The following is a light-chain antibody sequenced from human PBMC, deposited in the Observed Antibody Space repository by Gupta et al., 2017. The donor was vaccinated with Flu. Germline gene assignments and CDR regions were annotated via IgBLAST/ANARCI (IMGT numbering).Light chain of an antibody. V-gene: IGLV1-51*02. CDR3: DTWDSSMSDWV. Sequence: GSGTRIGSNYVYWYHQRTGTAPKLLIYYDNKRHTGIPARFSGSTAATSATVAITGVQAGEGADYYCDTWDSSMSDWVFGGGTKLTVL. J-gene: IGLJ3*02. CDR1: GTRIGSNY. CDR2: YDN.